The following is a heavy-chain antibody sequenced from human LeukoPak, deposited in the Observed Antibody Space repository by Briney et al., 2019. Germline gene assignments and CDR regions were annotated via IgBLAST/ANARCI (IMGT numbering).Heavy chain of an antibody. D-gene: IGHD3-9*01. CDR3: ARHSPRRDYDILTGYYRGYYFDY. Sequence: GGSLRLSCAASGFTFSSYEMNWVRQAPGKGLEWVSYISSSGSTIYYADSVKGRFTISRDNAKNSLYLQMNSLRAEDTAVYYCARHSPRRDYDILTGYYRGYYFDYWGQGTLVTVSS. V-gene: IGHV3-48*03. CDR1: GFTFSSYE. CDR2: ISSSGSTI. J-gene: IGHJ4*02.